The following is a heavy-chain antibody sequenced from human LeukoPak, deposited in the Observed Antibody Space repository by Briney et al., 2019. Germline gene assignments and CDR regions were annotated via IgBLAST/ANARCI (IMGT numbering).Heavy chain of an antibody. J-gene: IGHJ4*02. V-gene: IGHV4-38-2*02. D-gene: IGHD7-27*01. CDR3: ARVSASWGFDF. CDR2: IYHSPST. Sequence: SETLSLTCSVSGYSISSGYYWGWIRQPPGKGLEWIATIYHSPSTYYNPSLKSRVTISVDTSRNRFSVKVNSVTAADTAVYYCARVSASWGFDFWGQGALVTVSS. CDR1: GYSISSGYY.